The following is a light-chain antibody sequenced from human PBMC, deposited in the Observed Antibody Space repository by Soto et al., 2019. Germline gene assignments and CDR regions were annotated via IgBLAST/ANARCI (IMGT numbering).Light chain of an antibody. Sequence: EIVMTQSPATLSVSPGERATLSCRASQSVSSNLAWYQQKPGQAPRLLIYGASTRATGIPARFSGSGSGTEFTLTISGLQSEDFAVYYCQQYNNWLSFGQGTKVEIK. CDR2: GAS. CDR1: QSVSSN. J-gene: IGKJ1*01. CDR3: QQYNNWLS. V-gene: IGKV3-15*01.